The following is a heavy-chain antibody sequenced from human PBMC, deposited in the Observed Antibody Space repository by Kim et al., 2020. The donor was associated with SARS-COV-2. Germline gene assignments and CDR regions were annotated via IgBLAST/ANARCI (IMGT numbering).Heavy chain of an antibody. J-gene: IGHJ6*02. CDR1: GFTFSSYG. V-gene: IGHV3-33*06. Sequence: GGSLRLSCAAPGFTFSSYGMHWVRQAPGKGLEWVAVIWYDGSNKYYADSVKGRFTISRDNSKNTLYLQMNSLRAEDTAVYYCAKDLGSGPWVYYYYGMDVWGQGTTVTVSS. CDR2: IWYDGSNK. CDR3: AKDLGSGPWVYYYYGMDV. D-gene: IGHD3-10*02.